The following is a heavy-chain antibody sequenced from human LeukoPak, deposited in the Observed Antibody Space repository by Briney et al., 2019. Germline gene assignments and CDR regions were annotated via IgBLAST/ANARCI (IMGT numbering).Heavy chain of an antibody. CDR3: ARDQTYSSSTNNWFDP. V-gene: IGHV4-59*01. CDR1: GGSISSYY. CDR2: IYYSGST. J-gene: IGHJ5*02. Sequence: SETLSLTCTVSGGSISSYYWSWIRQPPGKGLEWIGYIYYSGSTNYNPSLKSRVTISVDTSKNQFSLKLSSVTAADTAVYYCARDQTYSSSTNNWFDPWGQGTLVTVSS. D-gene: IGHD6-6*01.